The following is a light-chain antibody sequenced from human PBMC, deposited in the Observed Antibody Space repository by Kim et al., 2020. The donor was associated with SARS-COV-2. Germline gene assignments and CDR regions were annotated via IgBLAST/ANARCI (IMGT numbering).Light chain of an antibody. Sequence: VSPGKRGTLHCRASQSVGSDLAWYQQRPGQAPRLIIYDASTRAIGVPTRFSGGGSGTEFSLTINSLQSEDFATYFCQQYNNRPETFGQGTKLDIK. V-gene: IGKV3-15*01. CDR1: QSVGSD. CDR3: QQYNNRPET. CDR2: DAS. J-gene: IGKJ1*01.